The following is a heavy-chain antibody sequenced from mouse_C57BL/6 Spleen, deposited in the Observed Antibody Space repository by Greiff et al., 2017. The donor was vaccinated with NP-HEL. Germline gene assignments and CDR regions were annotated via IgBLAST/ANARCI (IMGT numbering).Heavy chain of an antibody. J-gene: IGHJ4*01. CDR1: GFTFSDYG. CDR3: ASRCYGSSYPYAMDY. Sequence: EVQGVESGGGLVKPGGSLKLSCAASGFTFSDYGMHWVRQAPEKGLEWVAYISRGSSTTYYADTVKGRFTFSRDNAKNTLFLQMTILRSEDSAMYYYASRCYGSSYPYAMDYWGQGTSVTVSS. V-gene: IGHV5-17*01. D-gene: IGHD1-1*01. CDR2: ISRGSSTT.